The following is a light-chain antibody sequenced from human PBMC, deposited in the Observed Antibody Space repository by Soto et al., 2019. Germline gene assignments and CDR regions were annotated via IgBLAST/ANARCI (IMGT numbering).Light chain of an antibody. Sequence: EIVLTQSPGTLSLSPGERATLSCRASQSVSSSYLAWYQQKPGQAPRLLIYGASIRATGIPDRFRGSGSGTDLTLTISRLEPEDFAEYYCQQYGSSPLTFGGGTKVEIK. CDR1: QSVSSSY. J-gene: IGKJ4*01. CDR3: QQYGSSPLT. CDR2: GAS. V-gene: IGKV3-20*01.